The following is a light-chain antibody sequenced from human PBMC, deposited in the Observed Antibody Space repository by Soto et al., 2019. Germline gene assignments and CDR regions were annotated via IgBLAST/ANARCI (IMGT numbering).Light chain of an antibody. CDR1: SSDVGGYNY. Sequence: QSALTQPRSVSGSPGQSVTISCTGTSSDVGGYNYVSWYQHNPGKAPKLMIFDVSARPSGVPDRFSGSKSANTASLTISGLQAEDEADYYCSSYRSIGSLVFGTGTKLTVL. CDR2: DVS. CDR3: SSYRSIGSLV. J-gene: IGLJ1*01. V-gene: IGLV2-11*01.